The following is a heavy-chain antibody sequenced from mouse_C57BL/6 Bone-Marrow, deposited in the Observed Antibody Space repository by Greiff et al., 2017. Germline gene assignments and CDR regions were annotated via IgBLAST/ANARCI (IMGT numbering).Heavy chain of an antibody. CDR2: IYPGGGYT. CDR1: GYTFTNYW. Sequence: QVQLQESGAELVRPGTSVKMSCKASGYTFTNYWIGWAKQRPGHGLEWIGAIYPGGGYTNYNEKFKGKATLTADKSSSTAYMQFSSLTSEDSAIYYCARKGLGPFDYWGQGTTLTGSS. CDR3: ARKGLGPFDY. V-gene: IGHV1-63*01. J-gene: IGHJ2*01. D-gene: IGHD4-1*01.